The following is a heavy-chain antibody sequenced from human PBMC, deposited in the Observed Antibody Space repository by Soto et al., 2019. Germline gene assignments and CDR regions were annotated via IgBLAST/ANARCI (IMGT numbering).Heavy chain of an antibody. J-gene: IGHJ5*02. CDR3: VKVLAYLGRLPGVYNWFDP. D-gene: IGHD6-25*01. CDR1: GFTFTDYY. V-gene: IGHV3-11*06. CDR2: IDIGSSYT. Sequence: GGSLRLSCAASGFTFTDYYMSWIRQAPGKGLEWVSNIDIGSSYTNYADSVKGRFTISRDNAKNSLYLQMNSLRAEDTAVYYCVKVLAYLGRLPGVYNWFDPWGQGTQVTVSS.